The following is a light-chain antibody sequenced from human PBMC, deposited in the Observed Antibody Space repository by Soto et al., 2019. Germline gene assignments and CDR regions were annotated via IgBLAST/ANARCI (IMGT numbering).Light chain of an antibody. CDR2: AAS. CDR3: QQYSNLIT. CDR1: QGISNY. V-gene: IGKV1-27*01. J-gene: IGKJ5*01. Sequence: DIHMTQSPSSLSASVGGGVAITFRASQGISNYLAWYQQKPGKVPKLLIYAASTLQSGVPSRFSGSGSGTDFTLTISSLQPEDVATYYCQQYSNLITFGQGTRLEIK.